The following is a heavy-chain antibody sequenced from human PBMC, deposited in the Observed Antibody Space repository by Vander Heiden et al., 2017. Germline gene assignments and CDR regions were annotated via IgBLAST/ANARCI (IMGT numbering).Heavy chain of an antibody. CDR1: GGTFSSYA. J-gene: IGHJ4*02. CDR2: IIPIFGTA. CDR3: ARVGVGAIPLDY. Sequence: VHLVQSGAPLLNPGSSVKVSCKASGGTFSSYAISSVRQAPGQGLEWMGGIIPIFGTANYAQKFQGRVTITADESTSTAYMELSSLRSEDTAVYYCARVGVGAIPLDYWGQGTLVTVSS. V-gene: IGHV1-69*01. D-gene: IGHD1-26*01.